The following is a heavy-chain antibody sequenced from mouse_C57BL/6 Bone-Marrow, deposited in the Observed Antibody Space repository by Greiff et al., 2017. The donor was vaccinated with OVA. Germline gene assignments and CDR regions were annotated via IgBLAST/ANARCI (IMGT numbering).Heavy chain of an antibody. D-gene: IGHD2-3*01. Sequence: QVQLQQSGAELVKPGASVKISCKASGYAFSSYWMNWVKQRPGKGLEWIGQIYPGDGDTNYNGKFKGKATLTADKSSSTAYMQLSSLTSEDSAVYFCARWLLRPYAMDYWGQGTSVTVSS. V-gene: IGHV1-80*01. CDR1: GYAFSSYW. CDR3: ARWLLRPYAMDY. CDR2: IYPGDGDT. J-gene: IGHJ4*01.